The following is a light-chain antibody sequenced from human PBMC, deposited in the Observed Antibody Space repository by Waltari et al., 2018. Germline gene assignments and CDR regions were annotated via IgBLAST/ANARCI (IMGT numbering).Light chain of an antibody. CDR3: QQSYSTRWT. Sequence: DIQMTQSPSSLSASVGDRVTITCRTSQSIDIYLHWYQQKAGQAPRLLIYAATHLQNGVPSRFSGSGSETDFTLTISSLQPEDFATYYCQQSYSTRWTFGQGTVVELK. V-gene: IGKV1-39*01. CDR2: AAT. J-gene: IGKJ1*01. CDR1: QSIDIY.